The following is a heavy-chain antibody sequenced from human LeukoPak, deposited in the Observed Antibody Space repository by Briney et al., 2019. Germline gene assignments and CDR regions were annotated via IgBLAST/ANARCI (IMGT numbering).Heavy chain of an antibody. CDR1: GFTFSSYG. CDR3: AKEGAYYDFWSGYRAFFDY. Sequence: GGSLRLSCAASGFTFSSYGMHWVRQAPGKGLEWVAFIRYDGSNKYYADSVKGRFTISRDKSKNTLYLQTNSLRAEDTAVYYCAKEGAYYDFWSGYRAFFDYWGQGTLVTVSS. J-gene: IGHJ4*02. CDR2: IRYDGSNK. D-gene: IGHD3-3*01. V-gene: IGHV3-30*02.